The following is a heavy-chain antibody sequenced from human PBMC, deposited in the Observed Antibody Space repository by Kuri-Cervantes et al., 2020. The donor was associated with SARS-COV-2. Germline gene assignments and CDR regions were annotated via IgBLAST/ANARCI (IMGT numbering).Heavy chain of an antibody. CDR3: ASTMTTVTYPSWYFDY. Sequence: SETLSLTCAVSGYSISSGYYWGWIRQPPGKGLEWIGSIYHSGSTYYNPSLKSRVTISVDTSKNQFSLKLSSVTAADTAVYYCASTMTTVTYPSWYFDYWGQGTLVTVSS. CDR1: GYSISSGYY. J-gene: IGHJ4*02. CDR2: IYHSGST. D-gene: IGHD4-11*01. V-gene: IGHV4-38-2*01.